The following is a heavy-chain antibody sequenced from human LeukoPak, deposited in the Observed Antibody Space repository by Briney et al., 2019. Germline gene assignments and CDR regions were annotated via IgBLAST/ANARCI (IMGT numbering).Heavy chain of an antibody. J-gene: IGHJ6*03. CDR3: ARVRITGTNYYYYYMDV. CDR1: GFTFSDYY. CDR2: ISSSGSTI. Sequence: GGSLRLSCAASGFTFSDYYMSWIRQAPGKGLEWVSYISSSGSTIYYADSVKGRFTISRDNAKNSLYLQMNSLRAEDTAVYYCARVRITGTNYYYYYMDVWGKGTTVTVSS. V-gene: IGHV3-11*04. D-gene: IGHD1-20*01.